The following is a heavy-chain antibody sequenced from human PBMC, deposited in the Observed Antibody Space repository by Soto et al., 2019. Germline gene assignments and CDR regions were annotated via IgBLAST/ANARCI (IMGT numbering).Heavy chain of an antibody. CDR2: IWYDGSNK. D-gene: IGHD2-8*01. CDR1: GFTFSSYG. J-gene: IGHJ5*02. V-gene: IGHV3-33*01. Sequence: PGGSLRLSCAASGFTFSSYGMHWVRQAPGKGLEWVAVIWYDGSNKYYADSVKGRFTISRDNSKNTLYLQMNSLRAEDTAVYYCARDLGVLMVYAILDPWGQGTLVTVSS. CDR3: ARDLGVLMVYAILDP.